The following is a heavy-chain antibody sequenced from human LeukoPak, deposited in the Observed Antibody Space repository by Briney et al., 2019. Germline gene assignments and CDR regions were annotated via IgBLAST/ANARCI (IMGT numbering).Heavy chain of an antibody. CDR2: ISGTGVNT. Sequence: GGSLRLSRVAPGFAFSDYAMSWVRRAPGKGLEWVAAISGTGVNTYSADSVKGRLTISRDNSKNTLYLQINSLRAEDTALYYCAKDTYVVVTEFDSWGQGTLVTVSS. CDR3: AKDTYVVVTEFDS. J-gene: IGHJ4*02. V-gene: IGHV3-23*01. D-gene: IGHD2-21*02. CDR1: GFAFSDYA.